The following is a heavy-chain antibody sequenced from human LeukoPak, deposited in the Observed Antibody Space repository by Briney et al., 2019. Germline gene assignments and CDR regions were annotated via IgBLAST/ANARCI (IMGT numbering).Heavy chain of an antibody. J-gene: IGHJ4*02. CDR2: LSPNSGDT. Sequence: GASVKVSCKASGYTFTGYYMHWVRQAPGQELEWMGWLSPNSGDTKFAQKFQGRVTMTRDTSISTAYMELSRLRSDDTAVYYCVTRAAPGAGGKYYFDYWGQGTLVTVSS. D-gene: IGHD6-13*01. CDR1: GYTFTGYY. CDR3: VTRAAPGAGGKYYFDY. V-gene: IGHV1-2*02.